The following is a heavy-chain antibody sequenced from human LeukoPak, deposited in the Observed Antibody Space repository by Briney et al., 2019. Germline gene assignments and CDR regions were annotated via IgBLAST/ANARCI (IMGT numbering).Heavy chain of an antibody. V-gene: IGHV4-34*01. CDR1: GGSFSGYY. D-gene: IGHD4-17*01. Sequence: SETLSLTCAVYGGSFSGYYWSWIRQPPGKGLEWIGEINHSGSTNYNPSLKSRVTISVDTSKNQFSLKLSSVTVADTAVYYCARERPYGVYFDYWGQGTLVTVSS. CDR3: ARERPYGVYFDY. CDR2: INHSGST. J-gene: IGHJ4*02.